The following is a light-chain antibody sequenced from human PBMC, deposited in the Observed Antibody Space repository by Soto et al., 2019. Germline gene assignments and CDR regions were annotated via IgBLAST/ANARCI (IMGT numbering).Light chain of an antibody. CDR1: NSDVGTYNY. Sequence: QSALAQPASASGSPGQSITITCTVTNSDVGTYNYVSWYQHHPGKAPELLIYDVSRRPFGVPDRFSGSKSGNTASLTVSGLQAEDEADYYCSSHAGSNNLVFGGGTKLTVL. V-gene: IGLV2-8*01. CDR3: SSHAGSNNLV. J-gene: IGLJ3*02. CDR2: DVS.